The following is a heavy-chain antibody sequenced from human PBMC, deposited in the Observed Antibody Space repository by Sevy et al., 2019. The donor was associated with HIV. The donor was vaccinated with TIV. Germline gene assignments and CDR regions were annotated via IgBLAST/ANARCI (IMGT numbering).Heavy chain of an antibody. CDR1: GFTFSSYA. CDR3: AKDGYKPSVGDENYYYYYMDV. J-gene: IGHJ6*03. Sequence: GGSLRLSCAASGFTFSSYAMSWVRQAPGKGLEWVSAISGGGGNTYYEDSVKGRFTISRDNTKNTLYLQMNSLRAEDTAVYYCAKDGYKPSVGDENYYYYYMDVWGKGTTVTVSS. CDR2: ISGGGGNT. V-gene: IGHV3-23*01. D-gene: IGHD1-20*01.